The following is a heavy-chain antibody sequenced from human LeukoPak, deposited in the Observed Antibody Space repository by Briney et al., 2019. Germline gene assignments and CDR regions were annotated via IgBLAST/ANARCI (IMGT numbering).Heavy chain of an antibody. V-gene: IGHV3-23*01. Sequence: GGSLRLSCAASGFTFSNFAMSWVRQAPGKGLEWVSAISYSGGSTYYADSVKGRFTISRDNSKNTLYLQMNSLRAEDTAVYYCAKSASAWDRYSSSWYFDYWGQGTLVTVSS. CDR3: AKSASAWDRYSSSWYFDY. J-gene: IGHJ4*02. CDR1: GFTFSNFA. CDR2: ISYSGGST. D-gene: IGHD6-13*01.